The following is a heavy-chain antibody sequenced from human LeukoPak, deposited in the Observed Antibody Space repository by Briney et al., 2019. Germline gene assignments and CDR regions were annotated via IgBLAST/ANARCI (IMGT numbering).Heavy chain of an antibody. V-gene: IGHV3-66*01. CDR1: GFTFSSYA. J-gene: IGHJ4*02. CDR2: IYSGDTT. Sequence: GGSLRLSCSASGFTFSSYAMHWVRQAPGKGLEWVSVIYSGDTTFYADSVRGKFTISRDNSKNTLYLQMNSLRAEDTAVYYCASILRSSSGYYFDYWGQGTLVTVSS. D-gene: IGHD3-10*01. CDR3: ASILRSSSGYYFDY.